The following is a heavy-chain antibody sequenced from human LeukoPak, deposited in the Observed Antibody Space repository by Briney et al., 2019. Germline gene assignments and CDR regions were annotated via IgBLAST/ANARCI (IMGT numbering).Heavy chain of an antibody. V-gene: IGHV3-23*01. CDR2: ITGSGAST. CDR1: GFTFSSYG. Sequence: PGGCLRLSCAASGFTFSSYGMSWVRQAPGTGLGWVSAITGSGASTFYADSVKGRFTISRDNSKNTLYLQMNSLRAEDTAVYYCAKRDSSGSFYFDHWGQGTLVTVSS. J-gene: IGHJ4*02. D-gene: IGHD3-22*01. CDR3: AKRDSSGSFYFDH.